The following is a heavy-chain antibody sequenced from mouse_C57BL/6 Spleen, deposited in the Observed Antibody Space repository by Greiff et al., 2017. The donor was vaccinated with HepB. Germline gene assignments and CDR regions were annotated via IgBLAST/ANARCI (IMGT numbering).Heavy chain of an antibody. CDR2: IDPGSGST. Sequence: QVQLQQPGAELVKPGASVKMSCKASGYTFTSYWITWVKQSPVQGLEWIGDIDPGSGSTNYNEKFKSKATLTVDTSSSTAYMQLSSLTSEDSAVYYCARWDYGSSYFDYWGQGTTLTVSS. V-gene: IGHV1-55*01. CDR1: GYTFTSYW. D-gene: IGHD1-1*01. J-gene: IGHJ2*01. CDR3: ARWDYGSSYFDY.